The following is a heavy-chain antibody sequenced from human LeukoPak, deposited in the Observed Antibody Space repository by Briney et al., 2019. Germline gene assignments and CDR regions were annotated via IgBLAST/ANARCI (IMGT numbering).Heavy chain of an antibody. Sequence: PSETLSLTCAVSGGSISSGGYSWSWIRQPPGKGLEWIGYIYHSGSTYYNPSLKSRVTISVDRSKNQFSLKLSSVTAADTAVYYCARARTGRIVVVPAAIQGGGYYYYMDVWGKGTTVTVSS. CDR1: GGSISSGGYS. V-gene: IGHV4-30-2*01. CDR2: IYHSGST. J-gene: IGHJ6*03. CDR3: ARARTGRIVVVPAAIQGGGYYYYMDV. D-gene: IGHD2-2*02.